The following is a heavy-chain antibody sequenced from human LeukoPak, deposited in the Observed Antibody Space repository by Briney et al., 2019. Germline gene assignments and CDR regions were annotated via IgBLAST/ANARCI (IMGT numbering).Heavy chain of an antibody. CDR1: GGSIGSYY. CDR3: ARGSGWYYY. Sequence: SETLSLTCTVSGGSIGSYYWSWIRQPPGKGLEWIGYIYYSGSTNYSPSLKSRVTISVDTSKNQFSLKLSSVTAADTAVYYCARGSGWYYYWGQGTLVTVSS. J-gene: IGHJ4*02. V-gene: IGHV4-59*08. CDR2: IYYSGST. D-gene: IGHD6-19*01.